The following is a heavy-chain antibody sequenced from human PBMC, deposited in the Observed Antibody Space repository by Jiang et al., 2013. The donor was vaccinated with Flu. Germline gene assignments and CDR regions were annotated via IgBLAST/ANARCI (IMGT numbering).Heavy chain of an antibody. D-gene: IGHD3-22*01. J-gene: IGHJ4*02. CDR3: ARLSFHDSSGPADFDS. Sequence: SVKGRFTISRDDAKNSLFLQMNSLRAEDTAVYYCARLSFHDSSGPADFDSWGQGTLVTVSS. V-gene: IGHV3-11*03.